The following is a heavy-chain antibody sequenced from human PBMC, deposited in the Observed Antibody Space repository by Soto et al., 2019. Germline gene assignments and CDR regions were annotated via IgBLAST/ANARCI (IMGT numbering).Heavy chain of an antibody. J-gene: IGHJ4*02. Sequence: GGSLRLSCTASGLPHSNFAMMWVRQAPGKGLEWVSGIYGSGRGIEYADSVKGRFTISRDNSKNTVYIQMTDLRADDKAVYYCAKDAVYNDGLWLMDHWGQGTQVTVSS. V-gene: IGHV3-23*05. CDR3: AKDAVYNDGLWLMDH. D-gene: IGHD2-21*01. CDR1: GLPHSNFA. CDR2: IYGSGRGI.